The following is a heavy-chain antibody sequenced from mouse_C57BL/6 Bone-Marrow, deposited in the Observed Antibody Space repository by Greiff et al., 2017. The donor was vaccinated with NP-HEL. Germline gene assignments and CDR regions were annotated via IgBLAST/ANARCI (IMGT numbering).Heavy chain of an antibody. CDR2: IHPNSGST. J-gene: IGHJ3*02. CDR3: AGFYYYGGY. Sequence: QVQLQQPGAELVKPGASVKLSCKASGYTFTSYWLHWVKQRPGRGLVWIGMIHPNSGSTNYNEKFKSKATLTVDKSSSTAYMQLSSLTSEDSSVYSCAGFYYYGGYWGQGTLVTVSA. D-gene: IGHD1-1*01. CDR1: GYTFTSYW. V-gene: IGHV1-64*01.